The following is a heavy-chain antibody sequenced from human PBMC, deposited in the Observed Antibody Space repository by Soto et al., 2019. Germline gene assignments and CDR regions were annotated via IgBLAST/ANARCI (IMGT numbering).Heavy chain of an antibody. CDR1: GFIFGSYD. CDR3: AKATATGGGAFDI. Sequence: PXGALRLSSAASGFIFGSYDMSWVLQAPGKGLEWVSTILVDGRTFYVDSVKGRFTISRDSSQNTVYLQMNSLTAGDTALYYCAKATATGGGAFDICGQGTKVTVSS. V-gene: IGHV3-23*01. D-gene: IGHD2-8*02. J-gene: IGHJ3*02. CDR2: ILVDGRT.